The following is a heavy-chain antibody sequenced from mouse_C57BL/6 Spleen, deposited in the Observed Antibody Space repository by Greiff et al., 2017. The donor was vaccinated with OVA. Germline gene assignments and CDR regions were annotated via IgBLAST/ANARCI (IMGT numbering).Heavy chain of an antibody. D-gene: IGHD1-1*01. CDR2: ISYDGSN. J-gene: IGHJ4*01. Sequence: EVQLQQSGPGLVKPSQSLSLTCSVTGYSITSGYYWNWIRQFPGNKLKWMGYISYDGSNNYNPSLKNRISITRDTSKNPFFLKLNSVTTEDTATYYCARGFITTGDDAMDYWGQGTSVTVSS. V-gene: IGHV3-6*01. CDR1: GYSITSGYY. CDR3: ARGFITTGDDAMDY.